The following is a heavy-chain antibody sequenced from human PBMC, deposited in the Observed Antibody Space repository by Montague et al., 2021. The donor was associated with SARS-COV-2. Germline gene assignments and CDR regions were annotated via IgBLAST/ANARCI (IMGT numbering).Heavy chain of an antibody. CDR1: GFTFSSYS. D-gene: IGHD3-16*01. CDR3: ARDSPDYVRGSYGMDV. J-gene: IGHJ6*02. CDR2: ISSSSSYI. V-gene: IGHV3-21*01. Sequence: SLRLSCAASGFTFSSYSMNWVRQAPGKGLEWVSSISSSSSYIYYADSVKGRFTISRDNAKNSLYLQMNSLRAEDTAVYYCARDSPDYVRGSYGMDVWGQGTTVPVSS.